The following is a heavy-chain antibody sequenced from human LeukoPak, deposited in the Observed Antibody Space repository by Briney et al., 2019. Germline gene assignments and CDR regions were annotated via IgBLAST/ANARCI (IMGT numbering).Heavy chain of an antibody. CDR2: IFYSGST. J-gene: IGHJ3*02. CDR1: GYSISSGYY. V-gene: IGHV4-38-2*02. Sequence: SETLSLTCTVSGYSISSGYYWGWVRQPPGKGLEWIGNIFYSGSTYYSPSLKSRVTISLDTSRNQFSLKLNSVTAADTAVYYCAKSNGYGLVDIWGQGTMVTVSS. CDR3: AKSNGYGLVDI. D-gene: IGHD3-10*01.